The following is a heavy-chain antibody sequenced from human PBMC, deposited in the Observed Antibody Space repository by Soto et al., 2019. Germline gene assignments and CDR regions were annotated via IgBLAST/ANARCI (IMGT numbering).Heavy chain of an antibody. J-gene: IGHJ4*02. D-gene: IGHD2-15*01. Sequence: ASVKGSCKASGYTFTSYGISWVRQAPGQGLEWMGWISAYNGNTNYAQKLQGRVTMTTDTSTSTAYMELRSLRSDDTAVYYCARDLDPGYCSGGSCGADTPNDYWGQGTLVTXSS. CDR3: ARDLDPGYCSGGSCGADTPNDY. V-gene: IGHV1-18*01. CDR1: GYTFTSYG. CDR2: ISAYNGNT.